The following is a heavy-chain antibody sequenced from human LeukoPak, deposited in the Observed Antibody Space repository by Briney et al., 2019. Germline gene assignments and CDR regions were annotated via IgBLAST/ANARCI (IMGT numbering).Heavy chain of an antibody. CDR3: ARSLAISPTPNFDY. Sequence: GGSLRLPCAASGFTFSTYSMSWVRQAPGKGLEWVSSISSSSTYIYYADSMRARFTISRDNAKNSLFLPMNSLRADDTAVYYCARSLAISPTPNFDYWGQGTLVTVSS. J-gene: IGHJ4*02. CDR2: ISSSSTYI. D-gene: IGHD2/OR15-2a*01. CDR1: GFTFSTYS. V-gene: IGHV3-21*01.